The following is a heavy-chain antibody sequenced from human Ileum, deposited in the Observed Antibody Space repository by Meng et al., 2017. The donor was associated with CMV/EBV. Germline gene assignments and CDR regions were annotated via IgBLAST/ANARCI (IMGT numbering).Heavy chain of an antibody. CDR3: ARLLIRGVIMSPVDS. V-gene: IGHV5-51*01. J-gene: IGHJ4*02. CDR2: MYPDESDN. CDR1: GYTCTSYW. Sequence: SGYTCTSYWIGWVRKMPGKGLEWLGIMYPDESDNRYSPSFQGRVTISADKSITTAHLQWSSLKASDTAMYYCARLLIRGVIMSPVDSWGQGTLVTVSS. D-gene: IGHD3-10*01.